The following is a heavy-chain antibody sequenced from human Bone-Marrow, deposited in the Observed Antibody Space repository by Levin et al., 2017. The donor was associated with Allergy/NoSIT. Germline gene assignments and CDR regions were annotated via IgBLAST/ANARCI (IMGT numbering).Heavy chain of an antibody. CDR1: GFAFNKCS. CDR3: VKDFYETTGYYNGAFDV. D-gene: IGHD3-22*01. CDR2: ISSGSTYR. Sequence: TGGSLRLSCEASGFAFNKCSMNWVRQAPGKGLEWVSVISSGSTYRDYADSVRGRFTISRDNAQNLLYLQMNNLTADDTAMYYCVKDFYETTGYYNGAFDVWGQGTAVTVSS. J-gene: IGHJ3*01. V-gene: IGHV3-21*06.